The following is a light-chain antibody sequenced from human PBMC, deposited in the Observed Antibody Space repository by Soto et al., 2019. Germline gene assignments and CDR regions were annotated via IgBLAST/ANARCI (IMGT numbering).Light chain of an antibody. Sequence: QSVLTQSPSASASLGASVNLTCTLSSGHSTYAIAWHQQQPEKGPRYLMKVNSDGSHSRGGGIPDRFSGSSSGAERYLTISGLQSEDEADYYCQTWDTGMVFGGGTKLTVL. J-gene: IGLJ2*01. V-gene: IGLV4-69*01. CDR3: QTWDTGMV. CDR1: SGHSTYA. CDR2: VNSDGSH.